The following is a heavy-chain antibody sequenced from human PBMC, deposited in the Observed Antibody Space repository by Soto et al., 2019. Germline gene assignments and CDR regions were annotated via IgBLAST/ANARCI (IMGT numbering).Heavy chain of an antibody. CDR2: IIPIFGTA. D-gene: IGHD3-22*01. Sequence: SVKVSCKASGDTFSSYAISWVRQAPGQGLEWMGGIIPIFGTANCAQKFQGRVTITADESTSTAYMELSSLRSEDTAVYYCARASHYYYYDSSGSEGDYWGQGTLVTVSS. J-gene: IGHJ4*02. CDR1: GDTFSSYA. V-gene: IGHV1-69*13. CDR3: ARASHYYYYDSSGSEGDY.